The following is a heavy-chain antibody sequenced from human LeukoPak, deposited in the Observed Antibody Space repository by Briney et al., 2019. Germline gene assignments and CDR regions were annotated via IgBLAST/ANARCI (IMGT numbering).Heavy chain of an antibody. CDR2: INPNSGNR. Sequence: ASVKVSCKASGYTFTSYDINWVRQATGQGPEWVGWINPNSGNRGSAQKFQGRVTMTRDTSINTAYMELNSLTSEDTAVYYCARHSVSTFDHWAQGTPVTVSS. CDR3: ARHSVSTFDH. J-gene: IGHJ4*02. D-gene: IGHD5/OR15-5a*01. CDR1: GYTFTSYD. V-gene: IGHV1-8*01.